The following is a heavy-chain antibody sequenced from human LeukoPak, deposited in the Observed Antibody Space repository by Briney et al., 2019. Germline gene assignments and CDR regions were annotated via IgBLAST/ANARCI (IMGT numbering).Heavy chain of an antibody. D-gene: IGHD2-2*01. V-gene: IGHV4-59*01. J-gene: IGHJ3*02. CDR2: IYYSGST. CDR3: ARSDVVVPAADAFDI. Sequence: SETLSLTCTVSGGSISSYYWSWIRQPPGKGLEWIGYIYYSGSTDYNPSLKSRVTISVDTSKIQFSLKLSSVTAADTAVYYCARSDVVVPAADAFDIWGQGTMVTVSS. CDR1: GGSISSYY.